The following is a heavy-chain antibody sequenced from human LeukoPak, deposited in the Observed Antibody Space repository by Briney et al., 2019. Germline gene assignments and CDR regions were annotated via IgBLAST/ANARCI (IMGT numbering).Heavy chain of an antibody. Sequence: AGSLRLSCAASGFTFSSSAMSWVRRAPGKGLEWVSAISNNGGYTYYADSVQGRFTISRDNSKSTLCLQMNSLRAEDTAVYYCAKQLGYCSDGSCYFPYWGQGTLVTVSS. CDR2: ISNNGGYT. CDR3: AKQLGYCSDGSCYFPY. J-gene: IGHJ4*02. V-gene: IGHV3-23*01. D-gene: IGHD2-15*01. CDR1: GFTFSSSA.